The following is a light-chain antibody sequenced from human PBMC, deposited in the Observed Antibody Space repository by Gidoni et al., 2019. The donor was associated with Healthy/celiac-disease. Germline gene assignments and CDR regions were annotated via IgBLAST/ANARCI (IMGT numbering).Light chain of an antibody. Sequence: QSALTQPASVSGSPGQSITISCTGTSSDVGGYNYVSWYQQHPGKAPKLMLYEVTNRPSGVSTRFSGSKSGNTASLTISGLQAEDEADYYCSSFTSTITPVVFGGGTKLTVL. CDR3: SSFTSTITPVV. CDR2: EVT. CDR1: SSDVGGYNY. V-gene: IGLV2-14*01. J-gene: IGLJ2*01.